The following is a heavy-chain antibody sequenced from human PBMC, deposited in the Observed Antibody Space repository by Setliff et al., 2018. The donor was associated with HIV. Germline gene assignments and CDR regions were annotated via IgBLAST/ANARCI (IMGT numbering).Heavy chain of an antibody. CDR3: ARDPGYKSTWYGVFDI. CDR2: MNPNSGNT. CDR1: GYTFTSYD. Sequence: GASVKVSCKASGYTFTSYDINWVRQATGQGLEWMGWMNPNSGNTGYAQKFQGRVTITTDESTSTAYMELSRLRSDDTAVYYCARDPGYKSTWYGVFDIWGQGTMVTVSS. D-gene: IGHD6-13*01. J-gene: IGHJ3*02. V-gene: IGHV1-8*03.